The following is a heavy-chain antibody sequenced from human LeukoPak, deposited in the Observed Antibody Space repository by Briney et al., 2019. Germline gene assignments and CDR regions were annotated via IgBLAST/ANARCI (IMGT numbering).Heavy chain of an antibody. D-gene: IGHD4-23*01. J-gene: IGHJ5*02. CDR2: IRYDGNNK. V-gene: IGHV3-30*02. Sequence: GGSLRLSCAASGFTFSSYAMHWVRQAPGKGLEWVAFIRYDGNNKNYADSAKGRFTISRDNSNDTLYLQMNSLRAEDTAVYYCAKGDDYGANTRLPKYNWFDPWGQGTLVTVSS. CDR1: GFTFSSYA. CDR3: AKGDDYGANTRLPKYNWFDP.